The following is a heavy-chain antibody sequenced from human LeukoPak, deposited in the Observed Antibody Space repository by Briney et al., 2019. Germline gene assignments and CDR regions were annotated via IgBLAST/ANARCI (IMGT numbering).Heavy chain of an antibody. CDR1: GGTFSSYA. V-gene: IGHV1-69*13. J-gene: IGHJ5*02. D-gene: IGHD6-6*01. Sequence: GASVKVSCKASGGTFSSYAISWVQQAPGQGLEWMGGIIPIFGTANYAQKFQGRVTITADESTSTAYMELSSLRSEDTAVYYCARDRSSSSGWFDPWGQGTLVTVSS. CDR2: IIPIFGTA. CDR3: ARDRSSSSGWFDP.